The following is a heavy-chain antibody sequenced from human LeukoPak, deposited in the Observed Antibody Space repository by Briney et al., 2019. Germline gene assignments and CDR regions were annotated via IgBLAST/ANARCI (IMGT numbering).Heavy chain of an antibody. J-gene: IGHJ5*02. CDR1: GYSFTSHW. CDR3: ARQGDSSWLNKFDL. Sequence: GESLKISCKGSGYSFTSHWIGWVRQTPGKGLEWIGIIYPGDSDTKYTPSVQGQVTISADKSIGTAYLQWSSLKASDTAIYYCARQGDSSWLNKFDLWGQGTLVSVSS. D-gene: IGHD3-22*01. CDR2: IYPGDSDT. V-gene: IGHV5-51*01.